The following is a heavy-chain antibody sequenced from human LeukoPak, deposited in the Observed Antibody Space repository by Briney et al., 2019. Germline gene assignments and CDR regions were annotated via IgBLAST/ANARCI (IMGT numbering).Heavy chain of an antibody. CDR2: IKHNGDEL. V-gene: IGHV3-7*01. CDR1: GFTFSSYW. D-gene: IGHD3-16*01. Sequence: GGSLRLSCAASGFTFSSYWMTWVRQAPGKGLEWVANIKHNGDELNYVDSVEDRFTISRDNAKNSLYLHMTGLRAEDPAVYYCARELRTFDSWGQGTLVTVSS. J-gene: IGHJ4*02. CDR3: ARELRTFDS.